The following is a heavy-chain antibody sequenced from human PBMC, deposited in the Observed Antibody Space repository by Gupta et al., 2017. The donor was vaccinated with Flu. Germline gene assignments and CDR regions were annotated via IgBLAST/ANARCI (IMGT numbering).Heavy chain of an antibody. D-gene: IGHD6-19*01. Sequence: QVQLQQWGTGLLKPSETLSLTCAVYGGSFSGYYWSWIRQPPGKGLEWIGEINHSGSTNDNPSLKSRVTISGDTSKNQFSLKLSSVTAADTAVYYCAIAAVAGTLGWFDPWGQGTRVTVSA. CDR3: AIAAVAGTLGWFDP. J-gene: IGHJ5*02. CDR2: INHSGST. CDR1: GGSFSGYY. V-gene: IGHV4-34*01.